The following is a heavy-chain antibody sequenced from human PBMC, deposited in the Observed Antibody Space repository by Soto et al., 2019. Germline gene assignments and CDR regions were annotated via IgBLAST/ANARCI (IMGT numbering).Heavy chain of an antibody. Sequence: TGGSLRPSFEAPGFTFSNYGITWVRPAPGKGVEWVSTISGSGDRTFYADSVKGRFTISRDNSKNTLYLQMNSLRAEDTAVYYCAKEMIASTLADFFDYWGQGTLVTVSS. V-gene: IGHV3-23*01. CDR3: AKEMIASTLADFFDY. CDR2: ISGSGDRT. D-gene: IGHD2-21*01. J-gene: IGHJ4*02. CDR1: GFTFSNYG.